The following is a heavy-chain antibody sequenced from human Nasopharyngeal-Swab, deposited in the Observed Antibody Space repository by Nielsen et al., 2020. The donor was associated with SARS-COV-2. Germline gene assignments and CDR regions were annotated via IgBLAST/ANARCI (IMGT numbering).Heavy chain of an antibody. J-gene: IGHJ5*02. D-gene: IGHD1-26*01. CDR2: IIGSGGGST. CDR3: ASLASGCYCPYH. CDR1: GFSFSSYA. V-gene: IGHV3-23*01. Sequence: GESLKISCAASGFSFSSYAMSWVRQAPGKGLEWVSGIIGSGGGSTYYADSVKGRFTISRDNSKNTLYLQMNSLRAEDTAVYYCASLASGCYCPYHWGQGTLVTVSS.